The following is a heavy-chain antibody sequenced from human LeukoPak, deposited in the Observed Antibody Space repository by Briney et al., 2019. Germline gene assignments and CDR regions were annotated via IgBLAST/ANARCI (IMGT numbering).Heavy chain of an antibody. Sequence: GGSLRLSCAASGFTFGDYAMSWFRQAPGKGLEWVSHIRSKAYGGTTEYAASVKGRFSISRDDSKSIAYLQMIGLKIEDTGVYYCTRNGGPGISHFDYWGQGTLVAVSS. CDR2: IRSKAYGGTT. CDR1: GFTFGDYA. D-gene: IGHD4-23*01. CDR3: TRNGGPGISHFDY. V-gene: IGHV3-49*03. J-gene: IGHJ4*02.